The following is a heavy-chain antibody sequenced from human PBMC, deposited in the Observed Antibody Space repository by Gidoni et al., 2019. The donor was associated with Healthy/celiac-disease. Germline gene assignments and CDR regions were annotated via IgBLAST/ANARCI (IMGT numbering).Heavy chain of an antibody. D-gene: IGHD3-10*01. Sequence: QVQLVQSGAEVKKPGASVKVSCKASGYTFTSYDINWVRQATGQGLEWMGWMNPNSGNTGYAQKFQGRVTMTRNTSISTAYMELSSLRSEDTAVYYCARAIPRAMVRGVIIRNWFDPWGQGTLVTVSS. V-gene: IGHV1-8*01. J-gene: IGHJ5*02. CDR3: ARAIPRAMVRGVIIRNWFDP. CDR1: GYTFTSYD. CDR2: MNPNSGNT.